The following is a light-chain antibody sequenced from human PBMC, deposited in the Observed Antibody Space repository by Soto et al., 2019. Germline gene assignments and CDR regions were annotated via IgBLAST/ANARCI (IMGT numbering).Light chain of an antibody. V-gene: IGKV3-20*01. CDR1: QSVDNHY. CDR3: QHYGRSPPWT. CDR2: GTS. J-gene: IGKJ1*01. Sequence: EIVLTQPPGTLSLSPGERATLSCSSSQSVDNHYIAWFQQNPGQAPRLLIYGTSTRPPGIPDRFSGSGSGTDFTLTISRLEPEDFAVYYCQHYGRSPPWTFGQGTKVDIK.